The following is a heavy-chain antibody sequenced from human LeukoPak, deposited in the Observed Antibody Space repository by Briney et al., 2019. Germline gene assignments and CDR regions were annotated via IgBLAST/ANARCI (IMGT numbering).Heavy chain of an antibody. CDR3: ARGGIQLWSQGRYFQH. CDR1: GGSFSGYY. Sequence: SETLSLTCAVYGGSFSGYYWSWIRQPPGKGLEGIGEINHSGSTNYNPSLKSRVTISVDTSKNQFSLKLSSVTAADTAVYYCARGGIQLWSQGRYFQHWGQGTLVTVSS. CDR2: INHSGST. J-gene: IGHJ1*01. D-gene: IGHD5-18*01. V-gene: IGHV4-34*01.